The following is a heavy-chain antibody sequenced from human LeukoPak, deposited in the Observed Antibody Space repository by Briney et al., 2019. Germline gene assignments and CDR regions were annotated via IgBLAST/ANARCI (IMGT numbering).Heavy chain of an antibody. J-gene: IGHJ4*02. V-gene: IGHV3-23*01. CDR2: MSGSGGST. D-gene: IGHD2-15*01. CDR1: GFTFSNYG. CDR3: AKAPVTTCRGAFCYPFDY. Sequence: GGSLRLSCAASGFTFSNYGMSWVRQAPGKGLEWVSGMSGSGGSTYYADSVKGRFTISRDSSKNTLFLQMNRLRPEDAAVYYCAKAPVTTCRGAFCYPFDYWGLGTLVTVSS.